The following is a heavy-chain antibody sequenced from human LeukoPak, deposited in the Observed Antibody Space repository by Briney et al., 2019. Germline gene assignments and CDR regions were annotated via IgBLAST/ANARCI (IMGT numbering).Heavy chain of an antibody. CDR3: ARVGLFPYSSSWYYVDP. CDR1: GGSISSYY. J-gene: IGHJ5*02. Sequence: PSETLSLTCTVSGGSISSYYWSWIRQPPGKGLEWIGSIYYSGSTYYNPSLKSRVTISVDTSKNQFSLKLSSVTAADTAVYYCARVGLFPYSSSWYYVDPWGQGTLVTVSS. V-gene: IGHV4-59*12. CDR2: IYYSGST. D-gene: IGHD6-13*01.